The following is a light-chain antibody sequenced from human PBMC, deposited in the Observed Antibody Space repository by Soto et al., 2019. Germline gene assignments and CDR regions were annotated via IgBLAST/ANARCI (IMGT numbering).Light chain of an antibody. CDR3: QQYGSPLFT. V-gene: IGKV3-20*01. CDR1: QSVSSSS. J-gene: IGKJ3*01. Sequence: EIVLTQSPGTLSLSPGERATLSCRASQSVSSSSLAWYQQKPGQAPRLLIYDASSRATGIPDRFSGSGSGTDFTLTISSLEPEDFAVYYCQQYGSPLFTFGPGTKVDIK. CDR2: DAS.